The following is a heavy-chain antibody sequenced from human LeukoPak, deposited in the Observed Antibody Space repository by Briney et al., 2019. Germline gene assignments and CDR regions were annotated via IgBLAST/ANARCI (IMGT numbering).Heavy chain of an antibody. CDR3: TRQGPPVDY. CDR1: GFTFSGSA. Sequence: GGSLRLSCAASGFTFSGSAMHWVRQASGKGLEWVGRIRSKANSYATAYAASVKGRFTISRDDSKNTAYLQMNSLKTEDTAVYYCTRQGPPVDYWGQGTLVTVSS. J-gene: IGHJ4*02. CDR2: IRSKANSYAT. V-gene: IGHV3-73*01.